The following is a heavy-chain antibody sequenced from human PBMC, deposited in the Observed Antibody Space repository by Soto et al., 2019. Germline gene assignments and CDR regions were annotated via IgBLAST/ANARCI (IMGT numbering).Heavy chain of an antibody. CDR2: IKHSGST. Sequence: QVQLHQWGAGLLKPSETLSLTCAVYGGSFSAFYWSWIRQPPGKGLEWIGEIKHSGSTNYNPSLKSRVTISADTSKNQFSLKLSSMTAADTAVYYCAKGKHPDFWGQGTLVTVSS. CDR1: GGSFSAFY. V-gene: IGHV4-34*01. J-gene: IGHJ4*02. CDR3: AKGKHPDF.